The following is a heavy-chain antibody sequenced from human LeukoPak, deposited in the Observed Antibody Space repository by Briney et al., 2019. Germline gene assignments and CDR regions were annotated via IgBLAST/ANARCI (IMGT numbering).Heavy chain of an antibody. J-gene: IGHJ4*02. CDR2: IYPGDSDT. V-gene: IGHV5-51*01. CDR3: ARRYCSPTSCHVTPFDY. Sequence: GESLKISCRGSGYTFNRYWIAWVRQMPGKGLEWMGIIYPGDSDTRYSPSFQGQVTISADKSITTAYLQWSSLKASDTAIYYCARRYCSPTSCHVTPFDYWGQGTLVTVSS. D-gene: IGHD2-2*01. CDR1: GYTFNRYW.